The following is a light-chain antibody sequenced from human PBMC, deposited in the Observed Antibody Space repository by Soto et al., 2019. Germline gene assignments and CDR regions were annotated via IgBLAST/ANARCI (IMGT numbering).Light chain of an antibody. CDR2: GAS. Sequence: EIVLTQSPGTLSLSPGERATLSCRASQSVTSSYLAWYLQKPGQAPILLIFGASSTATGIPDRFSGSGSGTDFTLTISRLEPEDFAVYYCQQYGSSPYTFGQGTKLEIK. V-gene: IGKV3-20*01. CDR3: QQYGSSPYT. J-gene: IGKJ2*01. CDR1: QSVTSSY.